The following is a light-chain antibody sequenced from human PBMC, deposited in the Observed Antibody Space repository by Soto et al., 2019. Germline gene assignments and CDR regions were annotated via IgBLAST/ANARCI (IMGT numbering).Light chain of an antibody. CDR1: QDINIY. CDR2: DAS. J-gene: IGKJ5*01. CDR3: QQYDILPIT. V-gene: IGKV1-33*01. Sequence: DIQRTQSPSSLFASVGDRVTIPCQATQDINIYLNWYQQKPGKAPNLLIYDASNLEIGVPSRFSGSGSGTHFTSTISSLQTEDIGTYYCQQYDILPITFGRGTRLEIK.